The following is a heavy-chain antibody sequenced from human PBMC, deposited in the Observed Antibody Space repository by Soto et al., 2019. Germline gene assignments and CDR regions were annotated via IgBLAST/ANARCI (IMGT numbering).Heavy chain of an antibody. Sequence: QVQLQESGPGLVKPSQTLSLTCTVSGGSISSGGYYWSWIRQHPGKGLEWIGYIYYSGSTYYNPSLKSRVTISVDTSKNQFSLKLSSVTAADTAVYYCARTTLLRSYGYMRACYFDYWGQGTLVTVSS. J-gene: IGHJ4*02. CDR2: IYYSGST. CDR1: GGSISSGGYY. D-gene: IGHD5-18*01. CDR3: ARTTLLRSYGYMRACYFDY. V-gene: IGHV4-31*03.